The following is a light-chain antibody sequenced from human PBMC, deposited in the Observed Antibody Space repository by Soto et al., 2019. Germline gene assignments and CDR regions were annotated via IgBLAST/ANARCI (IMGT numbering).Light chain of an antibody. CDR2: GAS. CDR3: QQYGSSPRRL. J-gene: IGKJ2*01. V-gene: IGKV3-20*01. CDR1: QSVSSSY. Sequence: EIVLTQSPGTLSLSPGERATLSCRASQSVSSSYLAWYQQKPGQAPRLLIYGASSRATGIPDRFSGSGSGTDFTLTISRLEPEDFAVYYCQQYGSSPRRLFGQGTKLEIK.